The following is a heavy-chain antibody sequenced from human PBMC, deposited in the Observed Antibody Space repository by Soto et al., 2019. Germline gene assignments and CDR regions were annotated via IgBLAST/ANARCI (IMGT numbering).Heavy chain of an antibody. CDR3: AKYRVPNGWFWWY. V-gene: IGHV3-23*01. CDR1: GFTFGSYA. J-gene: IGHJ1*01. CDR2: ISGSGGST. Sequence: EVQLLESGGGLVQPGGSLRLSCAASGFTFGSYAMSWVRQAPGKGLEWVSAISGSGGSTYYTDSVKGRFTISRDNSKNTLYLQMNRLRAEDTAVYYGAKYRVPNGWFWWYWVQGSLVTVSS. D-gene: IGHD2-15*01.